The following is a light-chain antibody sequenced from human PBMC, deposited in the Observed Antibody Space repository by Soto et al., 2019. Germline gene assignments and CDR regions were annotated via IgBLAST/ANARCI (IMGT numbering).Light chain of an antibody. CDR2: GAS. V-gene: IGKV3-15*01. CDR3: QQYKNWPLT. CDR1: QSVSSN. J-gene: IGKJ4*01. Sequence: EIVMTQSPATLSVSPGEKATLSCRASQSVSSNLAWYQQKPGQAPRLLIYGASTRAPGIPARFSGSGSGKDSTLTITSLHSEDLAVFYCQQYKNWPLTFGGGTKVDIK.